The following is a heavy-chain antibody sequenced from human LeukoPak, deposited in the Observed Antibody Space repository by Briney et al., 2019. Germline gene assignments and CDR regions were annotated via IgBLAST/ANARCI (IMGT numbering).Heavy chain of an antibody. D-gene: IGHD2-21*01. CDR3: ARPRGCGTSRCNNFDY. CDR1: GFIFSDFS. Sequence: PGGSLRLSCAVSGFIFSDFSMSWVRQAPGKGLEGVAKMNEYGSEIFYVDSVKGRFTISRDNAKNSLYLQMNRLRAEDTAVYYCARPRGCGTSRCNNFDYWGQGTLVTVSS. J-gene: IGHJ4*02. CDR2: MNEYGSEI. V-gene: IGHV3-7*01.